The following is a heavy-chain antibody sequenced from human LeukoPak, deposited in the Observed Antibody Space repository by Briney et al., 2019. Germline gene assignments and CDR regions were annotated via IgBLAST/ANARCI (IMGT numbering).Heavy chain of an antibody. CDR3: ARVPTVTFFDY. CDR2: IYHSGST. CDR1: GYSISSGYY. Sequence: TPSETLSLTCTVSGYSISSGYYWGWIRQPPGKGLEWIGSIYHSGSTYYNPSLKSRVTISVDTSKNQFSLKLSSVTAADTAVYYCARVPTVTFFDYWGQGTLVTVSS. D-gene: IGHD4-17*01. J-gene: IGHJ4*02. V-gene: IGHV4-38-2*02.